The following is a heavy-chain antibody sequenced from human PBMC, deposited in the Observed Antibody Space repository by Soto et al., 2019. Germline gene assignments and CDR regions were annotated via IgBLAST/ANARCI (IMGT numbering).Heavy chain of an antibody. V-gene: IGHV3-30-3*01. Sequence: SGGSLRLSGAACGFSFSDYAMHWVRQAPCKGLEWVAFTSYDGISTYYADSVKGRFTISRDNSKNTLYLQMNSLRPDDTAVFYCARPPGPFKVLSYFHFWGQGTLVTVSS. CDR3: ARPPGPFKVLSYFHF. CDR1: GFSFSDYA. J-gene: IGHJ4*02. D-gene: IGHD3-10*01. CDR2: TSYDGIST.